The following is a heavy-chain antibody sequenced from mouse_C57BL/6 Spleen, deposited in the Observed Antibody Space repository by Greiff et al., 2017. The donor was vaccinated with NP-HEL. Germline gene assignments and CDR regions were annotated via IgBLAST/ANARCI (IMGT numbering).Heavy chain of an antibody. V-gene: IGHV1-53*01. Sequence: VKQSCKASGYTFTSYWMHWVKQRPGQGLEWIGNINPSNGGTNYNEKFKSKATLTVDKSSSTAYMQLSSLTSEDSAVYYCARQQLRLHQFAYWGQGTLVTVSA. CDR3: ARQQLRLHQFAY. D-gene: IGHD3-2*02. J-gene: IGHJ3*01. CDR1: GYTFTSYW. CDR2: INPSNGGT.